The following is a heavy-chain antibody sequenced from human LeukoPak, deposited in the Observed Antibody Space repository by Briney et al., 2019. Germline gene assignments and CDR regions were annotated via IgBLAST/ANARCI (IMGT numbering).Heavy chain of an antibody. V-gene: IGHV3-7*05. D-gene: IGHD1-7*01. CDR3: ARARNCDY. J-gene: IGHJ4*02. CDR2: INQDGSEK. Sequence: PGGSLRLSCAASGFTFSSYSMNWVRQAPGKGLEWVANINQDGSEKYYVDSVKGRFTISRDNAKNSLFLQMNSLRAEDTAVYYCARARNCDYWGQGTLVTVSS. CDR1: GFTFSSYS.